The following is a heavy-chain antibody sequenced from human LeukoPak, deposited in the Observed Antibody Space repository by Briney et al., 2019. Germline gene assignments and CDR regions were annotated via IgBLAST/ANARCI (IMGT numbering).Heavy chain of an antibody. V-gene: IGHV4-34*01. CDR1: GGSFSGYY. J-gene: IGHJ4*02. D-gene: IGHD3-3*01. CDR3: ARAPIFGVVTLDY. CDR2: INHSGST. Sequence: SETLSLTCAVYGGSFSGYYRSWIRQPPGKGLEWIGEINHSGSTNYNPSLKSRVTISVDTSKNQFSLKLSSVTAADTAVYYCARAPIFGVVTLDYWGQGTLVTVSS.